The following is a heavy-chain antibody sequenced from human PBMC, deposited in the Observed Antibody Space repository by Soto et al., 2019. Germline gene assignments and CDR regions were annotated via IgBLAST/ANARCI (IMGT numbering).Heavy chain of an antibody. J-gene: IGHJ4*02. CDR1: GFSFSNYA. V-gene: IGHV3-23*01. Sequence: EVQLLESGGGLVQPGGSLRLSCTASGFSFSNYAMNWVRQAPGKGLEWVSAITDSGDDTDYADSVKGRFSISRDNSRNTGWLQMTSLTAEDTAVYYCASVFWGRTGLDGNRWGQGTQVTVSS. CDR3: ASVFWGRTGLDGNR. D-gene: IGHD7-27*01. CDR2: ITDSGDDT.